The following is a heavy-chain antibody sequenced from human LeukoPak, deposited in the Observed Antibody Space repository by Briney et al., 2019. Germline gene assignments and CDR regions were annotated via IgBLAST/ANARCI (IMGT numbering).Heavy chain of an antibody. CDR3: ARAKNYYYDSSGYYYVSKPFDY. V-gene: IGHV4-34*01. D-gene: IGHD3-22*01. J-gene: IGHJ4*02. Sequence: SETLSLTCTVSGGSISSYYWSWTRQPPGKGLEWIGEINHSGSTNYNPSLKSRVTISVDTSKNQFSLKLSSVTAADTAVYYCARAKNYYYDSSGYYYVSKPFDYWGQGTLVTVSS. CDR2: INHSGST. CDR1: GGSISSYY.